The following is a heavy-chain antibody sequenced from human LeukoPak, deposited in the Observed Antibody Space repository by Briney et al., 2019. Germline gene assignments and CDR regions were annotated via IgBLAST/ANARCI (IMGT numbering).Heavy chain of an antibody. D-gene: IGHD2-2*03. CDR3: ARHGYCSSTSCQNYYYYMDV. CDR2: IYTSGST. Sequence: SETLSLTCTVSGGSIRSYYWSWIRQPPGKGLEWIGYIYTSGSTNYNPSLKSRVTISVDTSKNQFSLKLSSVTAADTAVYYCARHGYCSSTSCQNYYYYMDVWGKGTTVTVSS. V-gene: IGHV4-4*09. J-gene: IGHJ6*03. CDR1: GGSIRSYY.